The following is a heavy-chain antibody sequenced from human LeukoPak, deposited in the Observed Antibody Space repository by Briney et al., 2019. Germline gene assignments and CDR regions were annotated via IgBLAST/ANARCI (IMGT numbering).Heavy chain of an antibody. V-gene: IGHV1-69*06. J-gene: IGHJ3*02. CDR3: ARGQQWLLHDAFDI. Sequence: ASVKVSCKASGYTFTSYGISWVRQAPGQGLEWMGGIIPIFGTTNYAQKFQGRVTITADKSTSTAYMELSSLRSEDSAMYYCARGQQWLLHDAFDIWGQGTMVTVSS. CDR1: GYTFTSYG. D-gene: IGHD6-19*01. CDR2: IIPIFGTT.